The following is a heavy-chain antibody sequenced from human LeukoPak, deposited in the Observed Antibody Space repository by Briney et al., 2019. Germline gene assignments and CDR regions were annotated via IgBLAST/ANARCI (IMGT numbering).Heavy chain of an antibody. D-gene: IGHD2-2*01. CDR1: GFTFISYT. CDR2: ISSSSYI. Sequence: GGSLRLSCAASGFTFISYTMNWVRQAPGKGLEWVSSISSSSYIYYADSVQGRFTISRDNAKNSLYLQLDSLRAEDTAVYYWVRDGGGGSVVVPGDYWGQGTLVTVSS. CDR3: VRDGGGGSVVVPGDY. J-gene: IGHJ4*02. V-gene: IGHV3-21*01.